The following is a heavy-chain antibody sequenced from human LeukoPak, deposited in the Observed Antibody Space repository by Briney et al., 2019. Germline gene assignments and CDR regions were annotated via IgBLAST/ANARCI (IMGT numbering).Heavy chain of an antibody. CDR3: ARHYGGNSYGDYFDY. V-gene: IGHV4-39*01. J-gene: IGHJ4*02. CDR2: IFYIGST. Sequence: PSETLSLTCTVSGGSISSTSYYWGWIRQPPGKGLEWIGNIFYIGSTHYNPSLKSRVTISADTPKNQFSLKLSSVTAADTAVYYCARHYGGNSYGDYFDYWGQGTLVTVSS. CDR1: GGSISSTSYY. D-gene: IGHD5-18*01.